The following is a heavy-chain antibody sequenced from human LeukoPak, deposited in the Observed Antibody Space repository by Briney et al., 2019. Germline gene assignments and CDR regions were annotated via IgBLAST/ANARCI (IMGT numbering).Heavy chain of an antibody. V-gene: IGHV4-38-2*02. D-gene: IGHD3-22*01. CDR1: GDSITGYY. J-gene: IGHJ3*02. Sequence: SETLSLTCTVSGDSITGYYWGWIRQPPGKGLEWIGNIYYTGNTYYNASLKSRVTMSVDTSKNQFSLRLTSVTAADTAVYYCARVWEYTLYYVGSGETFDIWGQGTMVTVSS. CDR2: IYYTGNT. CDR3: ARVWEYTLYYVGSGETFDI.